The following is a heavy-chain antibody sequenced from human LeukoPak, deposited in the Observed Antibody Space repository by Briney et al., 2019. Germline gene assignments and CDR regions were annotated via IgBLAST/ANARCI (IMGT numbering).Heavy chain of an antibody. CDR3: AQKAPYSPGYSQH. CDR2: IYHSGTT. CDR1: GGSITSYF. Sequence: NPSETLSLTCTVSGGSITSYFWTWIRQPPGKGLEWIGYIYHSGTTNYNPSLKSRVTISVDTSKNQFSLKLSSVTAADTAVYYCAQKAPYSPGYSQHWGQGTLVTVSS. D-gene: IGHD2-15*01. J-gene: IGHJ1*01. V-gene: IGHV4-59*01.